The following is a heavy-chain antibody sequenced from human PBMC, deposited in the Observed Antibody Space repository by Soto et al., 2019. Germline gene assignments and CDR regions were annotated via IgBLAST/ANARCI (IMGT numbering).Heavy chain of an antibody. D-gene: IGHD1-26*01. Sequence: SQTLSLTCAISGDSVSNNNAAWNWIRQSPSRGLEWLGRTYYRSKWYIDYAMSMRGRITINPETSKNQFSLQVTFVTPEDTAVYYCARDLSGIDYWGQGTLVTVSS. CDR2: TYYRSKWYI. J-gene: IGHJ4*02. CDR1: GDSVSNNNAA. CDR3: ARDLSGIDY. V-gene: IGHV6-1*01.